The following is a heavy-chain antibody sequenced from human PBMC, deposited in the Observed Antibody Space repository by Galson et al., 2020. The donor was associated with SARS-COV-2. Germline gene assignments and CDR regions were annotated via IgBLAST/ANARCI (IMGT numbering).Heavy chain of an antibody. CDR2: IYHIGST. CDR1: GGSISSSNW. J-gene: IGHJ3*01. CDR3: ARDSPLGMEAFDL. V-gene: IGHV4-4*02. D-gene: IGHD7-27*01. Sequence: SETLSLTCAVSGGSISSSNWWSWVRQPPGKGREWSGEIYHIGSTNYNPSLKRRVTISVDTSKNQSSLQLSYVTAADTAVYYCARDSPLGMEAFDLWDQGKMVTVSS.